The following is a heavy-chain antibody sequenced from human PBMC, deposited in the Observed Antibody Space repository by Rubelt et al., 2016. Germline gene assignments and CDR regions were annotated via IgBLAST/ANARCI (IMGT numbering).Heavy chain of an antibody. J-gene: IGHJ4*02. CDR3: ARGYCSGGSCYYFDY. V-gene: IGHV1-3*01. D-gene: IGHD2-15*01. CDR2: INAGNGNT. CDR1: GYTFTSYA. Sequence: QVQLVQSGAEVKKPGASVKVSCKASGYTFTSYAMHWVRQAPGQRLEWMGWINAGNGNTKYSQKFQGRVTINRDTSASTAYMELSSLRSGDTAVYYCARGYCSGGSCYYFDYWGQGTLVTVSS.